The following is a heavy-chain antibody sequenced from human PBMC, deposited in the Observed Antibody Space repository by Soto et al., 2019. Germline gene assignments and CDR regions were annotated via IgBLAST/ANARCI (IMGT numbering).Heavy chain of an antibody. CDR3: ARAPPYPHWYFDL. CDR1: GGSISSGGYY. J-gene: IGHJ2*01. CDR2: IYYSGST. Sequence: QVQLQESGPGLVKPSQTLSLTCTVSGGSISSGGYYWSWIRQHPGKGLEWIVYIYYSGSTYFDASLKSQVTISVDTSKNQFSLKLSSVTAADTAVSYCARAPPYPHWYFDLWGRGTLVTVSS. V-gene: IGHV4-31*01.